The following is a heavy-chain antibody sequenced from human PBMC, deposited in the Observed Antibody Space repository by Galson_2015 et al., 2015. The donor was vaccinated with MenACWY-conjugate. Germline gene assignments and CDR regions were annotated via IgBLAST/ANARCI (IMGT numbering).Heavy chain of an antibody. CDR3: ARLRGIALAGGDFDF. V-gene: IGHV5-51*03. CDR1: GYRFTDYW. D-gene: IGHD6-19*01. Sequence: QSGAEVKKPGESLKISCKGSGYRFTDYWIGWVRQMPGKGLEWMGIIYPDDSDIRYSPSFRGQVTISADKSISTAYLQWSSLKASNTAIYYCARLRGIALAGGDFDFWGQGTLVTVSS. CDR2: IYPDDSDI. J-gene: IGHJ4*02.